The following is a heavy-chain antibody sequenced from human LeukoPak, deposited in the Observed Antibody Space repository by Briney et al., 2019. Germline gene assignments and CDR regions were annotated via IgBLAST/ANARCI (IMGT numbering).Heavy chain of an antibody. Sequence: PSETLSLTCTVSGYSISSGYYWGWIRQPPGKGLEWIGSIYHSGSTYYNPSLKSRVTISVDTSKNQFSLKLSSVTAADTAVYYCARDDYDIPIDYWGQGTLVTVSS. V-gene: IGHV4-38-2*02. CDR3: ARDDYDIPIDY. J-gene: IGHJ4*02. CDR1: GYSISSGYY. CDR2: IYHSGST. D-gene: IGHD3-9*01.